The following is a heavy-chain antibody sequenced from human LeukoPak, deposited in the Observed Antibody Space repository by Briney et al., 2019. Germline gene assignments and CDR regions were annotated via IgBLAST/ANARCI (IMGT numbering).Heavy chain of an antibody. CDR2: IDVKSGRK. J-gene: IGHJ4*02. V-gene: IGHV1-2*02. D-gene: IGHD6-19*01. CDR3: ARSLDGWYSYFDS. Sequence: ASVKVSFKCSGYTFTCSYIHWVRHAPGQGLERVGWIDVKSGRKRFAQQFQGRVTMTRDTSISTAYMELSRLRSGDTAVYYCARSLDGWYSYFDSWGQGTLVTVSS. CDR1: GYTFTCSY.